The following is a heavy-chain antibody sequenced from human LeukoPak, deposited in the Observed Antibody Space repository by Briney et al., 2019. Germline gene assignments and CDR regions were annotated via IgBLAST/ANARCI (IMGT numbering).Heavy chain of an antibody. CDR3: ARESAHAFDI. Sequence: AASVKVSCKASGYTFTNYAMHWVRQAPGQRLEWMGWINVGNGNTKYSQKFQGRVTITRDTSASTAYMELRSLRSEDTAVYYCARESAHAFDIWGQGTMVTVSS. V-gene: IGHV1-3*01. J-gene: IGHJ3*02. CDR1: GYTFTNYA. CDR2: INVGNGNT.